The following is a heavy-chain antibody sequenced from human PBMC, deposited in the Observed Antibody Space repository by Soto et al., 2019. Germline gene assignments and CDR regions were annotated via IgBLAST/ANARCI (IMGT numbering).Heavy chain of an antibody. V-gene: IGHV4-59*11. Sequence: SETNSLTKSVADVSIRSPYWTWIRQPPGKGLEWIGHIYYSGSTKYNPSLKSRVIISIDTSKNQLSLELTSVTAADTSMYFCARDLIAHCMDVWGQGTTVTV. CDR1: DVSIRSPY. J-gene: IGHJ6*02. CDR2: IYYSGST. CDR3: ARDLIAHCMDV. D-gene: IGHD3-22*01.